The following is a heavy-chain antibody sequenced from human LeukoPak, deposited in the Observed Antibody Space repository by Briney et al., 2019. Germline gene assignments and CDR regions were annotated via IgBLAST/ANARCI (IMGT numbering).Heavy chain of an antibody. Sequence: SETLSLTCTVSGGSISSYYWSWIRQPPGKGLEWIGYIYYSGSTNYNPSLKSRVTIPVDTSKNQFSLKLSSVTAADTAVYYCARAETYYDSSGYYFDYWGQGTLVTVSS. D-gene: IGHD3-22*01. V-gene: IGHV4-59*01. J-gene: IGHJ4*02. CDR1: GGSISSYY. CDR3: ARAETYYDSSGYYFDY. CDR2: IYYSGST.